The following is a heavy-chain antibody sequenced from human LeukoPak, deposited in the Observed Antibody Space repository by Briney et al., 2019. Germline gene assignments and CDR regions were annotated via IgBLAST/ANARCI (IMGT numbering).Heavy chain of an antibody. D-gene: IGHD1-26*01. J-gene: IGHJ3*02. V-gene: IGHV4-61*05. CDR3: ATSYGTALDAFDI. Sequence: SETLSLTCTVSGGSISSSSYYWGWIRQPPGKGLEWIGYIYYSGSTNYNPSLKSRVTISVDTSKNQFSLKLSSVTAADTAVYYCATSYGTALDAFDIWGQRTMVTVSS. CDR2: IYYSGST. CDR1: GGSISSSSYY.